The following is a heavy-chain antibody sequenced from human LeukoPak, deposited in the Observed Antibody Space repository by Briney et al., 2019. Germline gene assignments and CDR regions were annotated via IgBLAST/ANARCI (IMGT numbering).Heavy chain of an antibody. CDR1: GGSISSGSYY. CDR2: IYTSGST. Sequence: SETLSLTCTVSGGSISSGSYYRSWIRQPAGKGLEWIGRIYTSGSTNYNPSLKSRVTISVDTSKNQFSLKLSSVTAADTAVYYCARVQPAAGSAFDIWGQGTMVTVSS. CDR3: ARVQPAAGSAFDI. D-gene: IGHD6-13*01. J-gene: IGHJ3*02. V-gene: IGHV4-61*02.